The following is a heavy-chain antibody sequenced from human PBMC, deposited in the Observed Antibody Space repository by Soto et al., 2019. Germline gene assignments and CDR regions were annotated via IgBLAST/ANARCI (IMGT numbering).Heavy chain of an antibody. CDR3: ARGRDGGAAN. CDR2: INPSGST. CDR1: GGSFSGYY. V-gene: IGHV4-34*01. J-gene: IGHJ4*02. D-gene: IGHD4-17*01. Sequence: QVQLQQWGAGLLKPSETLSLTCAVYGGSFSGYYWSWIRQPPGKGLEWIGEINPSGSTNYTPSLKSRVTMSGATRKNPFSLKLTSVTAADTAVYYCARGRDGGAANWGQGTLVTVSS.